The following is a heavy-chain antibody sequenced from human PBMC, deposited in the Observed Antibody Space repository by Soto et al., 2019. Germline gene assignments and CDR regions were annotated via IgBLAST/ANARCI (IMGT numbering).Heavy chain of an antibody. CDR1: GGSFSGYY. J-gene: IGHJ6*02. D-gene: IGHD2-2*02. Sequence: SETLSLTCAVYGGSFSGYYWSWIRQPPGKGLEWIGEINHSGSTNYNPSLKSRVTISVDTSKNQFSLKLSSVTAADTAVYYCARSPRSTSCYRSCYYYGMDVWGQGTTVTVSS. CDR3: ARSPRSTSCYRSCYYYGMDV. CDR2: INHSGST. V-gene: IGHV4-34*01.